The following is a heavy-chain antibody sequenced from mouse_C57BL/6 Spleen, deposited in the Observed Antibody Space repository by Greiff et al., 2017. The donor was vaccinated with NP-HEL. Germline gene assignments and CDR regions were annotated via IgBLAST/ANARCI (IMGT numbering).Heavy chain of an antibody. Sequence: QVQLQQPGAELVRPGSSVKLSCKASGYTFTSYWMHWVKQRPIQGLEWIGNIDPSDSETHYNQKFKDKATLTVDKSSSTAYMQLSSLTSEDSAVYYCARSSFITTVVGKYFYVWGTGTTVTVSS. CDR2: IDPSDSET. CDR1: GYTFTSYW. D-gene: IGHD1-1*01. CDR3: ARSSFITTVVGKYFYV. V-gene: IGHV1-52*01. J-gene: IGHJ1*03.